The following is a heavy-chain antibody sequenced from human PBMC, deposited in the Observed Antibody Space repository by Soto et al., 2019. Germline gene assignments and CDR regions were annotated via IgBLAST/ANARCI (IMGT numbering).Heavy chain of an antibody. CDR1: GGSISNGNYY. V-gene: IGHV4-31*03. Sequence: QVQLQESGPGLVKPSQTLSLTCTVSGGSISNGNYYWTWIRQLPGKGLEWIGNIYYTGSTSYNPSHKRRVTISIDTSKNQSSLKLRSVVAADTAMYYCAKNETRRPRFDPWGQGTLVTVSS. CDR3: AKNETRRPRFDP. J-gene: IGHJ5*02. CDR2: IYYTGST.